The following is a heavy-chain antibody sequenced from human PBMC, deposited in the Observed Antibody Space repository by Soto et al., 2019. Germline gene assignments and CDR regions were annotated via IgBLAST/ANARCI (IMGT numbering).Heavy chain of an antibody. CDR1: GGPISNSY. V-gene: IGHV4-59*01. Sequence: SETLSLTCTVSGGPISNSYWRWVRKSPGKGLEWICYIYYGGSSGYNPSLKSRFTISADTSKKQISLKLTSVTAADTAVYYCAKGEGYSFSLDPWGQG. J-gene: IGHJ5*02. D-gene: IGHD5-12*01. CDR2: IYYGGSS. CDR3: AKGEGYSFSLDP.